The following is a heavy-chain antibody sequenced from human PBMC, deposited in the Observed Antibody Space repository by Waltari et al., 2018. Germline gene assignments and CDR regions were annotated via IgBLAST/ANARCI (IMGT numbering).Heavy chain of an antibody. CDR1: GYTFTSYY. CDR3: AREFPDGIHGLDT. J-gene: IGHJ5*02. D-gene: IGHD5-18*01. CDR2: INPSGGST. V-gene: IGHV1-46*01. Sequence: QVQLVQSGAEVKKPGASVKVSCKASGYTFTSYYLPWVRQAPGQGLEWMGIINPSGGSTSYAQKFQGRVTMTRDTSTSTVYMELSSLRSEDTAVYYCAREFPDGIHGLDTWGQGTLVTVSS.